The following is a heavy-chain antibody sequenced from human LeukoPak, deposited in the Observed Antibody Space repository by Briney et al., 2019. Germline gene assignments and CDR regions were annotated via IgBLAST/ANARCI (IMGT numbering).Heavy chain of an antibody. V-gene: IGHV3-21*01. Sequence: GGSLRLSCVVSGFTFSGYNMNWVRQAPGKGLEWVSYISFTSSYIYYADSVKGRFTISRDNAKNSLFLQMNSLRAEDTAVYYCAREIKFSGGATDYWGQGTLVTVSS. CDR1: GFTFSGYN. J-gene: IGHJ4*02. CDR3: AREIKFSGGATDY. D-gene: IGHD3-16*01. CDR2: ISFTSSYI.